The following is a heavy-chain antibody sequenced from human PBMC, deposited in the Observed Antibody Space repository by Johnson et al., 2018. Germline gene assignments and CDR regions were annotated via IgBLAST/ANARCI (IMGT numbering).Heavy chain of an antibody. Sequence: QLVESGGGVVQPGRSLRLSCAASGFTFRNYGMHWVRQAPGKGLEWVALLSYDGSNTDYTDSVNGRFTISRDNSENTLYLQMNTVGPDDTGVYYCAQDPVWVAVVPTAEYFQHWGQGTLVTVSS. V-gene: IGHV3-30*18. CDR3: AQDPVWVAVVPTAEYFQH. CDR1: GFTFRNYG. J-gene: IGHJ1*01. CDR2: LSYDGSNT. D-gene: IGHD2-2*01.